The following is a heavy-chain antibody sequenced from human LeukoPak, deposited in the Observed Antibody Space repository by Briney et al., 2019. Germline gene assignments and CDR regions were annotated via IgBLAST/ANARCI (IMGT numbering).Heavy chain of an antibody. D-gene: IGHD3-22*01. CDR2: FSHRGGS. CDR1: GGSLSSSSYY. Sequence: SETLSLTCTVSGGSLSSSSYYWGWIRQPPGKGLEWIGSFSHRGGSYHNPSLKSRVTISVDTSKNQFSLKLLSVTAADTAVYYCARAQDFSDSSGPNYLDFWGQGILVTVSS. CDR3: ARAQDFSDSSGPNYLDF. V-gene: IGHV4-39*07. J-gene: IGHJ4*02.